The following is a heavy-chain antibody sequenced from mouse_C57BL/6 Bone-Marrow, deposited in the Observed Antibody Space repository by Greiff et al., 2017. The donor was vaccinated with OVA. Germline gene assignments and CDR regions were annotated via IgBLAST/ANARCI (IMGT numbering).Heavy chain of an antibody. Sequence: EVKLVESGGGLVQPGGSLSLSCAASGFTFTDYYMSWVRQPPGKALEWLGFIRNKANGYTTEYSASVKGRFTISRDNSQSILYLQMNALRAEDSATYYCARINWDYFDYWGQGTTLTVSS. CDR2: IRNKANGYTT. CDR3: ARINWDYFDY. D-gene: IGHD4-1*01. J-gene: IGHJ2*01. CDR1: GFTFTDYY. V-gene: IGHV7-3*01.